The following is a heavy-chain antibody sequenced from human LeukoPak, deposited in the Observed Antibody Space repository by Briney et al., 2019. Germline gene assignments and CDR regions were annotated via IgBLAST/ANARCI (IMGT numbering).Heavy chain of an antibody. CDR2: MNPNSGNT. CDR3: TRGSSGRRDN. CDR1: EYTFTSCD. J-gene: IGHJ4*02. Sequence: GASVTVSCKASEYTFTSCDINRVRQATGQGLEWMGWMNPNSGNTGYGQSFQGRITMTRDISIGTAYMELSNLTSEDTAIYYCTRGSSGRRDNWGQGTLVTVSA. V-gene: IGHV1-8*01. D-gene: IGHD6-19*01.